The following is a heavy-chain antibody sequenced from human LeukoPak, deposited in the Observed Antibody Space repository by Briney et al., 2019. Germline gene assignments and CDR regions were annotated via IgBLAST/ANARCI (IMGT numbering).Heavy chain of an antibody. V-gene: IGHV7-4-1*02. Sequence: ASVKVSCKASGYTFTHYAMNWVRQAPGQGLEWMGWINTNTGNPTYAQGFTGRFVFSLDTSLSTAYLQISSLKAEDTAVYYCASTFYSSGVGGFDSWGQGTLVTVSS. CDR3: ASTFYSSGVGGFDS. D-gene: IGHD6-19*01. CDR1: GYTFTHYA. J-gene: IGHJ4*02. CDR2: INTNTGNP.